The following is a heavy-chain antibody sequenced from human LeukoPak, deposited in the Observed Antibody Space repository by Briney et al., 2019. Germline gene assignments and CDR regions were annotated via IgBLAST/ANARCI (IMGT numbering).Heavy chain of an antibody. J-gene: IGHJ6*02. CDR2: ISGSGGST. Sequence: GGSLRLSCAASGFTFSSYAMSWVRQAPGKGLEWVSAISGSGGSTYYADSVKGRFTISRDNSKNTLYLQMNSLRAEDTAVYYCAREVDTAMAPLYYGMDVWGQGTTVTVSS. CDR3: AREVDTAMAPLYYGMDV. D-gene: IGHD5-18*01. CDR1: GFTFSSYA. V-gene: IGHV3-23*01.